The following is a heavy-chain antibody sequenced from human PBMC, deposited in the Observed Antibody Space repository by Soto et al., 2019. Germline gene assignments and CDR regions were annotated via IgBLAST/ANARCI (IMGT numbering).Heavy chain of an antibody. CDR2: IDWNRATI. D-gene: IGHD3-3*01. CDR3: VKDVGSRHYDFTNFDA. J-gene: IGHJ4*02. V-gene: IGHV3-9*01. CDR1: GFRFDDYA. Sequence: QSGGSLRLSCLASGFRFDDYAIHWVRQAPGKGLEWVSGIDWNRATIGYADSVKGRFTLSRDNASNSVLLQMNSLRPEDTALYYCVKDVGSRHYDFTNFDAWGRGTLVTVSS.